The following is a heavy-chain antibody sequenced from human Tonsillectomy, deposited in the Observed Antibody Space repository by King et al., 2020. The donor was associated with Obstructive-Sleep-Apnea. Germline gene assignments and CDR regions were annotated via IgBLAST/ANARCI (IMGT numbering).Heavy chain of an antibody. D-gene: IGHD3-10*01. CDR2: IYYSGST. Sequence: QLQESGPGLVKPSETLSLTCTVSGGSISSSNYYWAWIRQPPGKGLEWIGSIYYSGSTYYNPSLKGRVTISVDTSKNQFSLRLSSVTAADTAVFYCARGYYPSENSPGLPWGYWGQGTLVTVSS. V-gene: IGHV4-39*07. CDR1: GGSISSSNYY. J-gene: IGHJ4*02. CDR3: ARGYYPSENSPGLPWGY.